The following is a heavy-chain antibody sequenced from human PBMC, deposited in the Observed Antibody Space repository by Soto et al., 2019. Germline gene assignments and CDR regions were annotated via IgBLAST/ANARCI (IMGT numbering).Heavy chain of an antibody. Sequence: TLSPTCAVSGGSISSSKPWGWVRQPPGKGLEWIGEIYHSGSTNYNPSLKSRVTISVDKSKNQFSLKLSSVTAADTAVYYCARDYMVRGVMRWFDPWGQGTLVTVSS. CDR3: ARDYMVRGVMRWFDP. CDR1: GGSISSSKP. D-gene: IGHD3-10*01. J-gene: IGHJ5*02. CDR2: IYHSGST. V-gene: IGHV4-4*02.